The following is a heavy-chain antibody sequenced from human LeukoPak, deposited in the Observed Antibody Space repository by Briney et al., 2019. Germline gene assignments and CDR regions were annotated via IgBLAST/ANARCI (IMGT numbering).Heavy chain of an antibody. CDR2: ISSSGSTI. V-gene: IGHV3-48*03. D-gene: IGHD4-17*01. J-gene: IGHJ3*02. CDR1: GFTFSSYE. CDR3: ASQTVTTSFSAFDI. Sequence: GGSLRLSCAASGFTFSSYEMNWVRQAPGKGLEWVSYISSSGSTIYYADSVKGRFTISRDNAKNSLYLQMNSLRAEDTAVYYCASQTVTTSFSAFDIWGQGTMVTVS.